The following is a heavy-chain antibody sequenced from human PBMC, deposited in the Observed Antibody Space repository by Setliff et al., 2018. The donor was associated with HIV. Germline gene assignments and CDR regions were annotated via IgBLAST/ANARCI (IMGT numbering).Heavy chain of an antibody. CDR2: IYQSGSI. CDR3: ARPRRVRSRAWYWFDI. Sequence: SETLSLTCAASGYSINSGFSRAWIRQPPGQGPQWIGSIYQSGSIYYNPSLQGRVTISVDSSKNQLSLNLFSVTAADTAVYYCARPRRVRSRAWYWFDIWGQGTLVTVSS. J-gene: IGHJ5*02. V-gene: IGHV4-38-2*01. CDR1: GYSINSGFS. D-gene: IGHD6-19*01.